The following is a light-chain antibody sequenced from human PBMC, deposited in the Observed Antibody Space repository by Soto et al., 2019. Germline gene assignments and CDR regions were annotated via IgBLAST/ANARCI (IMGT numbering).Light chain of an antibody. J-gene: IGLJ2*01. CDR3: SSYTNSSTHVV. CDR2: DVS. Sequence: QSALTQPASVSGSPGQSITISCTGTSSDVGGYNYVSWYQQHPGKAPKLMIYDVSNRPSGVSNRFSGSKSGNTASLTISGLQPEDEADYYCSSYTNSSTHVVFGGGTQLTVL. CDR1: SSDVGGYNY. V-gene: IGLV2-14*01.